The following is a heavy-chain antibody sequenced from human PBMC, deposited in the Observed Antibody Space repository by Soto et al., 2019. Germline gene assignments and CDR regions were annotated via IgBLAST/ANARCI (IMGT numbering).Heavy chain of an antibody. CDR3: AKRTVGWYFDL. V-gene: IGHV3-23*01. CDR1: GFTFSSYA. CDR2: ISGSGGST. D-gene: IGHD4-17*01. Sequence: EVQLLESGGGLVQPGGSLRLSCAASGFTFSSYAMSWVRQAPGKGLEWVSAISGSGGSTYYADSVKGRFTISRDNSKNTLYLQRNSLRAADTAVYSCAKRTVGWYFDLWGRGTLVTVSS. J-gene: IGHJ2*01.